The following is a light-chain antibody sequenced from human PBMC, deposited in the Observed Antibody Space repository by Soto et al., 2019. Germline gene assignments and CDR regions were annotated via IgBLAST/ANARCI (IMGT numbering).Light chain of an antibody. CDR2: KAS. CDR1: QSITDW. CDR3: QYWDDYSWT. Sequence: DIQMTQSPSTLSASVGDRVTITCRASQSITDWLAWYQQKPGKAPEFLIYKASNLERGVPSRFSGSGSGTEFTLTISSVQPDDFATYYCQYWDDYSWTFGQGTKVGIK. J-gene: IGKJ1*01. V-gene: IGKV1-5*03.